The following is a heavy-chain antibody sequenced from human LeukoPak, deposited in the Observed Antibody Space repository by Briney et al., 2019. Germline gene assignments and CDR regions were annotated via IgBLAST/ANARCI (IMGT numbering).Heavy chain of an antibody. D-gene: IGHD2-8*01. CDR1: GGTFSSYA. V-gene: IGHV1-69*06. Sequence: SVKVSCKASGGTFSSYAISWVRQAPGQGLEWMGGIIPIFGTANYAQKFQGRVTITADKSTSTAYTELSSLRSEDTAVYYCARVPNSPIDYGYCTNGVCYLGYYYYMDVWGKGTTVTVSS. CDR3: ARVPNSPIDYGYCTNGVCYLGYYYYMDV. J-gene: IGHJ6*03. CDR2: IIPIFGTA.